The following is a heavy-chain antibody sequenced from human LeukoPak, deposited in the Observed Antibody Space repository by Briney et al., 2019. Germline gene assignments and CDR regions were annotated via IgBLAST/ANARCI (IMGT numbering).Heavy chain of an antibody. D-gene: IGHD3-22*01. CDR3: ARDVGYDSSGYYNDY. CDR1: GFTFSSYA. Sequence: GGSLRLSCAASGFTFSSYAMHWVRQAPGKGLEWVAVISYDGSNKYYADSVKGRFTISRDNSKNTLYLQMNSLRAEDTAVYYCARDVGYDSSGYYNDYWGQGTLVTVSS. V-gene: IGHV3-30-3*01. J-gene: IGHJ4*02. CDR2: ISYDGSNK.